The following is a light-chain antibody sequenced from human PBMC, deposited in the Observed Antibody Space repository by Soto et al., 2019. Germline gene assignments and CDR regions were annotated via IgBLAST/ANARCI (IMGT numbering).Light chain of an antibody. V-gene: IGLV2-14*01. CDR2: DVS. J-gene: IGLJ1*01. CDR3: SSYTSSSTLEV. CDR1: SSDVGGYNY. Sequence: QSVLTQPASVSGSPGQSITISCTGTSSDVGGYNYVSWYQQHPGKAPKLMIYDVSNRPSGVSNRFPGSKSGNTASLTISGLQAEDEADYYCSSYTSSSTLEVFGTG.